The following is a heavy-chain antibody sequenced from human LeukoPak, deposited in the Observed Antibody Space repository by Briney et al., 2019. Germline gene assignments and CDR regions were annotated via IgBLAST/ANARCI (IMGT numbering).Heavy chain of an antibody. V-gene: IGHV1-2*02. CDR3: ARVVAGAGTSWSDP. J-gene: IGHJ5*02. Sequence: ASLKVSCKASGYTFTGYDMHWVRQAPGQGLEWMGWINPNSGGTNYAQKFQGRVTMTRDTSISTAYMELSRLRSDDTAVYYCARVVAGAGTSWSDPWGQGTLVTVSS. CDR2: INPNSGGT. CDR1: GYTFTGYD. D-gene: IGHD6-13*01.